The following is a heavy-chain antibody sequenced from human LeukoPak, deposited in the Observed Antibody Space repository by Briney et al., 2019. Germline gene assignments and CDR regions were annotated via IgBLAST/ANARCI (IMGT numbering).Heavy chain of an antibody. CDR2: IYYSGGT. CDR1: GGCISSYS. CDR3: ARVSGGAYYYYGMAV. J-gene: IGHJ6*02. Sequence: SETLSLTCSVSGGCISSYSWSWVRQPPGKGLEWIGYIYYSGGTTYNPSLKSRVTISVDTSKKKFSLTLSSVPAADTAVYYCARVSGGAYYYYGMAVWARGTTVTVSS. V-gene: IGHV4-59*01.